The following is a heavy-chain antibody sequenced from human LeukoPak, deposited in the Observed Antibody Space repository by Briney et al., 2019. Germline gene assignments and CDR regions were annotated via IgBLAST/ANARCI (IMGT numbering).Heavy chain of an antibody. CDR1: GFTFNSYS. D-gene: IGHD4-17*01. V-gene: IGHV3-23*01. J-gene: IGHJ4*02. Sequence: GGSLRLSCAASGFTFNSYSMNWVRQAPGKGLEWVSAISGSGGSTYYADSVKGRFTISRDNSKNTLYLQMNSLRAEDTAVYYCAKDALYGDSIYFDYWGQGTLVTVSS. CDR3: AKDALYGDSIYFDY. CDR2: ISGSGGST.